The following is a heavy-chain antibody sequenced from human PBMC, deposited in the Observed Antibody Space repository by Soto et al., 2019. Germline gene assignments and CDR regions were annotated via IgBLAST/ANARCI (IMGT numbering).Heavy chain of an antibody. D-gene: IGHD5-12*01. CDR3: AIARLVDIEATRMGDHDY. J-gene: IGHJ4*02. CDR2: IIPIFGTA. Sequence: QVQLVQSGAEVKKPGSSVKVSCKASGGTFSSYAISWVRQAPGQGLEWMGGIIPIFGTANYAQKFQGRVTITTDESTRTTDMELGSVGSDDTSVNDCAIARLVDIEATRMGDHDYWGQGTLVTVSS. CDR1: GGTFSSYA. V-gene: IGHV1-69*05.